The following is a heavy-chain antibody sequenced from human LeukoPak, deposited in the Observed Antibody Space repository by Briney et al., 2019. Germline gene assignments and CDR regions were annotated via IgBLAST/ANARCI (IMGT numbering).Heavy chain of an antibody. CDR3: AHSGVNQPFDY. J-gene: IGHJ4*02. Sequence: SGPTLVHPTQTLTLTCTFSVFSLSPSGVGVGWIRQPPGKALERLPLTFCDDYKHHSPSLKQRLTITKDTSKNQVVLTMTNMDPVDTAAYYCAHSGVNQPFDYWGQGALVTVSS. D-gene: IGHD6-6*01. CDR2: TFCDDYK. V-gene: IGHV2-5*02. CDR1: VFSLSPSGVG.